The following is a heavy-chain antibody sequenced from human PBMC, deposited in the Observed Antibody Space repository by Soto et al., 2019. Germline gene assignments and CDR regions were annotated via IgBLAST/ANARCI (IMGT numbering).Heavy chain of an antibody. J-gene: IGHJ4*02. V-gene: IGHV3-23*01. CDR1: GFTFSSYA. CDR3: AKWSVVVPAAIANFDY. CDR2: ISGSGGST. Sequence: GGSLRLSCAASGFTFSSYAMSWVRQAPGKGLEWVSAISGSGGSTYYADSVKGRFTISRDNSKNTLYLQMNSLRAEDTAVYYCAKWSVVVPAAIANFDYWGQGTLVTVSS. D-gene: IGHD2-2*01.